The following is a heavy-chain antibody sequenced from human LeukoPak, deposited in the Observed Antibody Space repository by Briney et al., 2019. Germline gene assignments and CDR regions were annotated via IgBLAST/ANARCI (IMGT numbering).Heavy chain of an antibody. J-gene: IGHJ4*02. CDR1: GYTLTELS. V-gene: IGHV1-24*01. CDR3: ARGISVTMARGEADY. Sequence: ASVKVSCKVSGYTLTELSMHWVRQAPGKGLEWMGGFDPEDGETIYAQKFQGRVTMTRDTSTSTVYMELSSPRSEDTAVYYCARGISVTMARGEADYWGQGTLVTVSS. D-gene: IGHD3-10*01. CDR2: FDPEDGET.